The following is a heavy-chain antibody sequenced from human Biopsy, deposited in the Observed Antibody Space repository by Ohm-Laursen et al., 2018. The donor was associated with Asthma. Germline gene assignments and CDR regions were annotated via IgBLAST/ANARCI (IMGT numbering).Heavy chain of an antibody. CDR2: IYYSGST. D-gene: IGHD1-1*01. V-gene: IGHV4-4*03. CDR3: ARAIGTGDWYFDV. Sequence: PQTLSLTCAVSGDSISGNSWWTWVRQSPGRGLEWIGEIYYSGSTNYHPSLKGRVTISVAKSKNQFSLRLTSVTAADTAVYYCARAIGTGDWYFDVWGRGTLVTVSS. CDR1: GDSISGNSW. J-gene: IGHJ2*01.